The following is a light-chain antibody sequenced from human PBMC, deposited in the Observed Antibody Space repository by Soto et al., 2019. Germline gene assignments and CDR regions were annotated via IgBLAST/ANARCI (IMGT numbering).Light chain of an antibody. J-gene: IGLJ1*01. CDR2: DVY. Sequence: QSALTQPRSVSGSPGQSVTISCTGTSGYVGGYNSVSWYQQHPGKSPKLILFDVYKRPTGVPERFSASKSGNTASLTISGLQPEDEADYYCCSYAGTYSLPYVFGRVTKLTVL. CDR1: SGYVGGYNS. V-gene: IGLV2-11*01. CDR3: CSYAGTYSLPYV.